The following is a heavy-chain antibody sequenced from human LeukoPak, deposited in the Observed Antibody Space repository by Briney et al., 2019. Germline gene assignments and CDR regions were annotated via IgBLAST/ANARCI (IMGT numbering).Heavy chain of an antibody. CDR3: ATDASGITHHAMDV. CDR1: GFTFSSYG. J-gene: IGHJ6*02. D-gene: IGHD3-10*01. CDR2: ISTDGSKT. V-gene: IGHV3-30*03. Sequence: GGSLRLSCAASGFTFSSYGMHWVRQAPGKGLEWVALISTDGSKTYYADSLKGRFTISRDNSKNALNLQMNSLITEDTAVYYCATDASGITHHAMDVWGQGTTVAVSS.